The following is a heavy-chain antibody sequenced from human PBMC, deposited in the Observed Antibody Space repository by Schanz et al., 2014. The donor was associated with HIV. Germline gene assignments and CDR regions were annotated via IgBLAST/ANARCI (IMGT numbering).Heavy chain of an antibody. D-gene: IGHD3-22*01. Sequence: EVQVVESGGGLEQPGGSLRLSCAASGFNFNNYAMTWVRQAPGKGLEWVSSISESGGRTYYADSVNGRFTISRDKSKNTLYLQMTTLRTEDTAVYYCAKPEYDSSGNSQSHFDYWGQGTLVTVSS. CDR1: GFNFNNYA. CDR2: ISESGGRT. V-gene: IGHV3-23*04. J-gene: IGHJ4*02. CDR3: AKPEYDSSGNSQSHFDY.